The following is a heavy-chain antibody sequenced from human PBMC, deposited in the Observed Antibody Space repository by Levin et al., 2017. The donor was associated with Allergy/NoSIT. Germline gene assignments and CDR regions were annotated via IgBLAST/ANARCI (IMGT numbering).Heavy chain of an antibody. D-gene: IGHD3-3*01. J-gene: IGHJ4*02. Sequence: PSETLSLTCTVSGGSISSGGYYWSWIRQHPGKGLEWIGYIYYSGSTYYNPSLKSRVTISVDTSKNQFSLKLSSVTAADTAVYYCATWMWDDFWYFDYWGQGTLVTVSS. CDR1: GGSISSGGYY. CDR3: ATWMWDDFWYFDY. V-gene: IGHV4-31*03. CDR2: IYYSGST.